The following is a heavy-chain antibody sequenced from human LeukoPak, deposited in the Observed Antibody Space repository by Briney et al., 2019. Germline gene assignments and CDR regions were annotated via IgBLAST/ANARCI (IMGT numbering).Heavy chain of an antibody. CDR2: IKQHGSEK. D-gene: IGHD3-3*02. CDR3: AKDIRSYYYYMDV. Sequence: GGSLRLSCAASGFTFSSYAMHWVRQAPGRGLEWVANIKQHGSEKYYVDSVKGRFTISRDDAKNSLYLQMNSLRAEDTAVYYCAKDIRSYYYYMDVWGKGTTVTVSS. V-gene: IGHV3-7*03. CDR1: GFTFSSYA. J-gene: IGHJ6*03.